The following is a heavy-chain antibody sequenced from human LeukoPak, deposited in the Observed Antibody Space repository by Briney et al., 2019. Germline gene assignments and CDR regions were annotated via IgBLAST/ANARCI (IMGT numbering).Heavy chain of an antibody. CDR1: GFTFSSYA. CDR2: VSGSGNRT. V-gene: IGHV3-23*01. CDR3: AKSQDFGDYDVAF. D-gene: IGHD4-17*01. J-gene: IGHJ4*02. Sequence: GGSLRLSCAASGFTFSSYAMSWVRQAPGKGLEWVSSVSGSGNRTYHADSVKGRFTISRDNSKNTLYLQMNSLRAEDTAVYYCAKSQDFGDYDVAFWGQGTLVTVSS.